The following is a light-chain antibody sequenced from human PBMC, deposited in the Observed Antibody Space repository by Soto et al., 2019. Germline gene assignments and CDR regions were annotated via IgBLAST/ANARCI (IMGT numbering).Light chain of an antibody. J-gene: IGKJ1*01. CDR3: QQYSDSAWT. V-gene: IGKV3-20*01. CDR2: GAS. CDR1: QSVSSSY. Sequence: EIVLTQSPGTLSLSPGERATLSCRASQSVSSSYLGWYQQKPGQAPRLLIFGASSRATGIPDRFSGSGSESDFTLTITRLEPEDFVVYYCQQYSDSAWTFGQGTRVEIK.